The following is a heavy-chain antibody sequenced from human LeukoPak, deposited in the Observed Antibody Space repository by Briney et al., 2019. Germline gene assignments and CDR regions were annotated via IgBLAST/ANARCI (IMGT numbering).Heavy chain of an antibody. CDR3: ARGAYYVDWFDP. V-gene: IGHV4-4*07. J-gene: IGHJ5*02. D-gene: IGHD3-16*01. CDR2: IYSSGSI. Sequence: SETLSLTCTVSGGSISSYYWSWIRQPAGKGLEWIGRIYSSGSINYNPSLNSRVTISVDKSKNQFSLKLGSVTAADTAVYYCARGAYYVDWFDPWGQGTLVTVSP. CDR1: GGSISSYY.